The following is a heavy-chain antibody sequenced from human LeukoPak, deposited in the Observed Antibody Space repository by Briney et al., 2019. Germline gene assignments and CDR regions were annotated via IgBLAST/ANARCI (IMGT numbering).Heavy chain of an antibody. J-gene: IGHJ4*02. CDR1: GFTFSSYG. CDR2: IWYDGSNR. CDR3: ATTAGYCSSTSCHTWGGFDY. D-gene: IGHD2-2*01. V-gene: IGHV3-30*02. Sequence: PGGSLRLSCAASGFTFSSYGIHWVRQAPGKGLEWVALIWYDGSNRYYVDSVKGRFTISRDNSKNTLYLQMNSLRAEDTAVYYCATTAGYCSSTSCHTWGGFDYWGQGTLVTVSS.